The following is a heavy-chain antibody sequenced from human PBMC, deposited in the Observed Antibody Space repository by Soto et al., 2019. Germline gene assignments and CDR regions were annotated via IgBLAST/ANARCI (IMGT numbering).Heavy chain of an antibody. CDR2: IWYDGSNK. J-gene: IGHJ4*02. D-gene: IGHD3-3*01. Sequence: GGSLRLSCAASGFTFSSYGMHWVRQAPGKGLEWVAVIWYDGSNKYYADSVKGRFTISRDNSKNTLYLQMNSLRAEDTAVYYCARARSGYYSGKTWLVLGYWGQGTLVTVSS. V-gene: IGHV3-33*01. CDR3: ARARSGYYSGKTWLVLGY. CDR1: GFTFSSYG.